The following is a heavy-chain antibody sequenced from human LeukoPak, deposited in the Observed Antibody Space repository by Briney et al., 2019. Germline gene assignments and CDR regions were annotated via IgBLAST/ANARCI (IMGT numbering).Heavy chain of an antibody. D-gene: IGHD6-19*01. V-gene: IGHV1-69*05. CDR2: IIPIFGTA. J-gene: IGHJ4*02. Sequence: SVKVSCKASGGTFSSYAISWVRQAPGQGLEWTGGIIPIFGTANYAQKFQGRVTITTDESTSTAYMELSSLRSEDTAVYYCASQGSSGWWVFGYSGQGTLVTVSS. CDR1: GGTFSSYA. CDR3: ASQGSSGWWVFGY.